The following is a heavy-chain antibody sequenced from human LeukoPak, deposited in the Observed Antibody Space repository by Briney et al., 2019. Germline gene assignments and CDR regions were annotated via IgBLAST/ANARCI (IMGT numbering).Heavy chain of an antibody. CDR2: IHYSGTT. CDR3: ARGRGGLRWDY. J-gene: IGHJ4*02. Sequence: SETLSLTCTVSGGSIRTNTNYWGWNSSNYWSWIRQPPGKGLEWIGSIHYSGTTYYHPSLQSRLTISVDASKNQFSLKVTSVTAADTAVYYCARGRGGLRWDYWGQGTLVTVSS. CDR1: GGSIRTNTNYWGWNSSNY. V-gene: IGHV4-39*07. D-gene: IGHD3-16*01.